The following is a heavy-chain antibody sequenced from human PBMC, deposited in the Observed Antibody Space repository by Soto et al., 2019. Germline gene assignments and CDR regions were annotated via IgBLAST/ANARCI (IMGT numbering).Heavy chain of an antibody. CDR2: ISSSSSTI. CDR3: ARESELPGLRYFDWLLYY. CDR1: GFTFSSYS. Sequence: GSLRLSCAASGFTFSSYSMNWVRQAPGKGLEWVSYISSSSSTIYYANSVKGRFTISRDNAKNSLYLQMNSLRAEDTAVYYCARESELPGLRYFDWLLYYWGQGTLVTVSS. V-gene: IGHV3-48*01. J-gene: IGHJ4*02. D-gene: IGHD3-9*01.